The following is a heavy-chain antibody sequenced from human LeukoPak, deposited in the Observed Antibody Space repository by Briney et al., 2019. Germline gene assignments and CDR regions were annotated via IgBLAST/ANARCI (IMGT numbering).Heavy chain of an antibody. CDR3: ARGPSGSDY. V-gene: IGHV1-2*06. CDR2: INPSSGGT. CDR1: GYTFTGYY. J-gene: IGHJ4*02. Sequence: ASVKVSCKVSGYTFTGYYLHWVRQAPGQGLEWMGRINPSSGGTNYAQKFQGRVTMTRDTSINTAYLDLSSLRSDDTAVYYCARGPSGSDYWGQGTLDIVSS. D-gene: IGHD3-10*01.